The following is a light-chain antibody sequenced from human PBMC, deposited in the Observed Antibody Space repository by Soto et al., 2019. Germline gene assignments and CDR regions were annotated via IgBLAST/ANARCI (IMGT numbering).Light chain of an antibody. Sequence: EIVMTQSPATLSVSPGERATLSCRASQSVSSKLAWYQQKPGQTPRVLIYGASTRATGIPARFSGSVSGTDFTLTISRLQSEDSAVYHCQHYNDWPPTWTFGQGTKVEIK. CDR1: QSVSSK. V-gene: IGKV3-15*01. CDR2: GAS. CDR3: QHYNDWPPTWT. J-gene: IGKJ1*01.